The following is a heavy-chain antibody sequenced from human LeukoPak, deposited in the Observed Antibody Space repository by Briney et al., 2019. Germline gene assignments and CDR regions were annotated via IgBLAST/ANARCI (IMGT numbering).Heavy chain of an antibody. D-gene: IGHD5/OR15-5a*01. CDR1: GFTFSSYA. Sequence: GGSLRLPCAASGFTFSSYAMSWVRQAPGKGLEWVSAISGSGGSTYYADSVKGRFTISRDNSKNTLYLQMNSLRAEDTAVHYCVKGMSKGDYWGQGTLVTVSS. CDR3: VKGMSKGDY. V-gene: IGHV3-23*01. CDR2: ISGSGGST. J-gene: IGHJ4*02.